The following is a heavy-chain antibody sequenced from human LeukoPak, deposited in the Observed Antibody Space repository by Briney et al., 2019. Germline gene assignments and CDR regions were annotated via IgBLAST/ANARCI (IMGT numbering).Heavy chain of an antibody. Sequence: GGSLRLSCAASGFTFDDYAMHWLRQAPGKGLEGVSLISWDGGSTYYADSVKGRFTISRDNSKNSLYLQMNSLRAEDTALYYCAKGISGGWTAGFDYWGQGTLVTVSS. CDR2: ISWDGGST. J-gene: IGHJ4*02. CDR1: GFTFDDYA. V-gene: IGHV3-43D*03. CDR3: AKGISGGWTAGFDY. D-gene: IGHD6-19*01.